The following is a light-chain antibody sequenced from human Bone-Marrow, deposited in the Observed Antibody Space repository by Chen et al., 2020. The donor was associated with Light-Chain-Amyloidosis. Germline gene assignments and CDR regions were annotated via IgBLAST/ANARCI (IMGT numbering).Light chain of an antibody. J-gene: IGLJ3*02. V-gene: IGLV3-21*02. Sequence: SYVLTQPSSVSVAPGQTATIACGGNNIGSTSFLWYQQTPGQAPLLVVYDDSARPAGISARLPGSKSGNAATLTIDWVEAVDEADYSCQVWDRSSDRPVFGGGTKLTVL. CDR2: DDS. CDR3: QVWDRSSDRPV. CDR1: NIGSTS.